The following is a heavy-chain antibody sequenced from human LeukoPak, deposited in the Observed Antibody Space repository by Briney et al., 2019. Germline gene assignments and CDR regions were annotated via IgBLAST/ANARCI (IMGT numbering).Heavy chain of an antibody. V-gene: IGHV3-53*01. Sequence: GGSLRLSCAASGFTVSSNYMSWVRQAPGKGLEWVSILYSGGNTYYADSVKGRFIISRDNSNNTLYLQMNSLRTEDTAVYYCARVGITLFGVVILWGQGTLVTVSS. CDR2: LYSGGNT. CDR1: GFTVSSNY. J-gene: IGHJ4*02. CDR3: ARVGITLFGVVIL. D-gene: IGHD3-3*01.